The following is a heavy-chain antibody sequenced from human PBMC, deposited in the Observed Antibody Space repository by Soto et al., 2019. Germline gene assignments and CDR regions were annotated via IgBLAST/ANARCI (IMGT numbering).Heavy chain of an antibody. CDR3: AHRGYGDYPRDNWFDP. CDR1: GFSLKTGGAG. D-gene: IGHD4-17*01. V-gene: IGHV2-5*01. Sequence: QITLKESGPTLVKPTQTLTLTCTFSGFSLKTGGAGVGWIRQPPGKALEWLALIYWNEDRRYSPSLKSRLTITKDTPKSQVVLTMTNMDPVDTATYYCAHRGYGDYPRDNWFDPWGQGILVTVSS. CDR2: IYWNEDR. J-gene: IGHJ5*02.